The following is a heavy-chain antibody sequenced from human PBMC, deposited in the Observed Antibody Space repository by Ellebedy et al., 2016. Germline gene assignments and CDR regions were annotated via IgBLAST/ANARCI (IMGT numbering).Heavy chain of an antibody. D-gene: IGHD3-10*01. V-gene: IGHV3-7*03. Sequence: GESLKISCAASGFTFSSYWMSWVRQAPGKGLEWVAHIKQDGSEKYYVDSVKGRFTISRDNAKNSLYLQMNSLRAEDTAVYYCARERGGLLWFGESSIDYWGQGTLVTVSS. CDR3: ARERGGLLWFGESSIDY. J-gene: IGHJ4*02. CDR2: IKQDGSEK. CDR1: GFTFSSYW.